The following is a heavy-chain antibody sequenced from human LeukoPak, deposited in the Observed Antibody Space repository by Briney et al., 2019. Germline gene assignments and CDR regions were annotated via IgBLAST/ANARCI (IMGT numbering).Heavy chain of an antibody. CDR3: AKAGGDSRGWFDY. CDR1: GFTFSSYG. J-gene: IGHJ4*02. V-gene: IGHV3-30*18. Sequence: GGSLRLSCAASGFTFSSYGMHWVRQAPGKGLEWVAVISYDGSNKYYADSVKGRFTISRDNSKNTLYLQMNSLRAEDTAVYYCAKAGGDSRGWFDYWGQGTLVTVSS. CDR2: ISYDGSNK. D-gene: IGHD6-19*01.